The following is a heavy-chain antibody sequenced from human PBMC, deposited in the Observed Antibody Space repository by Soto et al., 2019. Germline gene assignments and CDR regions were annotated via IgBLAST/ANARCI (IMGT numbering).Heavy chain of an antibody. Sequence: SETLSLTCAVYGGSFSGYYWSWIRQPPGKGLEWIGEINHSGSTNYNPSLKSRVTISVDTSKNQFSLKLSSVTAADTAVYYCARGLGGWLRFGAFDIWGQGTMVTVSS. J-gene: IGHJ3*02. D-gene: IGHD5-12*01. V-gene: IGHV4-34*01. CDR1: GGSFSGYY. CDR3: ARGLGGWLRFGAFDI. CDR2: INHSGST.